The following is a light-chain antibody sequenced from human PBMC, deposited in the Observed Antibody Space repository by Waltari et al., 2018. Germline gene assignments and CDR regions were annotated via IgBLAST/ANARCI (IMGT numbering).Light chain of an antibody. J-gene: IGLJ3*02. CDR3: QTGGHGTWV. CDR2: VNSDGSH. CDR1: SGHSSNI. V-gene: IGLV4-69*01. Sequence: QLVLTQSPSASASLGASVRLTCTLDSGHSSNIIAWHQQQPEKGPRYLMKVNSDGSHSKGDGIPDRFSGSGSVAERYLTISSGQSEDEADYYCQTGGHGTWVFGGGTRLTVL.